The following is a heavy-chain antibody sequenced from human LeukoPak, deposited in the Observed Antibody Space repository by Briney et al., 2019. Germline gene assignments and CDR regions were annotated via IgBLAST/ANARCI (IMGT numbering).Heavy chain of an antibody. D-gene: IGHD2-15*01. Sequence: GGSLRLSCAASGFTFSSYAMSWVRQAPGKGLEWVSAISGSGGSTYYADSVKGRFTISRDNSKNTLYLQMNSLRAEDTAVYYCAKDTGIVVVVAVIDYWGQGTLVTVSS. CDR3: AKDTGIVVVVAVIDY. CDR1: GFTFSSYA. V-gene: IGHV3-23*01. CDR2: ISGSGGST. J-gene: IGHJ4*02.